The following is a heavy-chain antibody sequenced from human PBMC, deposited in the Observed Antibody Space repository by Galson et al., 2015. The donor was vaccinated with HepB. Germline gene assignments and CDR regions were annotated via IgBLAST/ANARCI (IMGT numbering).Heavy chain of an antibody. D-gene: IGHD3-10*01. CDR2: IYSGGST. J-gene: IGHJ6*02. V-gene: IGHV3-53*01. Sequence: SLRLSCAASGLTVSSNYMSWVRQAPGKGLEWVSVIYSGGSTYYADSVKGRFTISRDNSKNTLYLQMNSLRAEDTAVYYCASPVEHGDYYYGMDVWGQGTTVTVSS. CDR3: ASPVEHGDYYYGMDV. CDR1: GLTVSSNY.